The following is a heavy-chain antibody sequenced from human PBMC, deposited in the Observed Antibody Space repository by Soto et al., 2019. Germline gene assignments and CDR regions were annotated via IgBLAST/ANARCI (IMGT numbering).Heavy chain of an antibody. CDR1: GYTFTNYG. CDR2: ISPYNGNT. CDR3: ARGGGGLRLPPDV. J-gene: IGHJ6*04. D-gene: IGHD5-12*01. V-gene: IGHV1-18*01. Sequence: ASVKVSCKASGYTFTNYGISWVRQAPGQGLEWMGWISPYNGNTNYAQQLLDRVTMTTGTSTSTAYMELRSLRSDDTAVYYCARGGGGLRLPPDVWGKGTTVTVSS.